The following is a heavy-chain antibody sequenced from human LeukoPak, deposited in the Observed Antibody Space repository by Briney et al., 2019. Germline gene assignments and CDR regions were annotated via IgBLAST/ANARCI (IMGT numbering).Heavy chain of an antibody. CDR2: INPSGGST. CDR1: GYTFTSYY. V-gene: IGHV1-46*01. CDR3: ARAVSPNWFDP. J-gene: IGHJ5*02. D-gene: IGHD1-14*01. Sequence: ASVKVSCKASGYTFTSYYMHWVRQAPGQGLEWMGIINPSGGSTSYAQKFQGRVTMTRDMSTSTVYMELSSLRSEDTAVYYCARAVSPNWFDPWGQGTLVTVSS.